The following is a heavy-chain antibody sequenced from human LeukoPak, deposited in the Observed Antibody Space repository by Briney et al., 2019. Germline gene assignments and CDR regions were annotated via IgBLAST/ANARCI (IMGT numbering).Heavy chain of an antibody. V-gene: IGHV4-59*01. CDR1: GGSISSYY. J-gene: IGHJ6*02. Sequence: PSETLSLTCTVSGGSISSYYWSWIRQPPGKGLEWIGYIYYSGSTNYNPSLKSRVTISVDTSKNHFSLKLSSATAADTAVYYCASSMVRGAHLYGMDVWGQGTTVTVSS. CDR3: ASSMVRGAHLYGMDV. CDR2: IYYSGST. D-gene: IGHD3-10*01.